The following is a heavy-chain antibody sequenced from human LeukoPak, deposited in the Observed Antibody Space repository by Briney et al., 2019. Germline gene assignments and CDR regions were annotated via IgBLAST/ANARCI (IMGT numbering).Heavy chain of an antibody. D-gene: IGHD4-17*01. CDR2: ISGSGDNT. V-gene: IGHV3-23*01. J-gene: IGHJ4*01. CDR1: GFTLSSYA. CDR3: AQGRGTTVNRAVKH. Sequence: AGSLTPSCAASGFTLSSYAMGWVRQAPGKGLEWVSSISGSGDNTCYADSVKDRFSISRDNSKTTVSLQMNSLRAEDTAVYYCAQGRGTTVNRAVKHWGQGTVVTVSS.